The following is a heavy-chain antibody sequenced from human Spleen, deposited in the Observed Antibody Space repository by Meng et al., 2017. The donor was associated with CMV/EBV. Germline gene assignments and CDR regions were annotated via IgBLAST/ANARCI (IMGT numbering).Heavy chain of an antibody. Sequence: SVKVSCKASGFTFTTSAVQWVRQARGQRPEWIGWIVVDRGSTKYAQKFQERVTITRDMSTSTAYMELSSLRSEDTAVYYCVADPSAVVPSPIPYVMDVWGQGTTVTVSS. CDR2: IVVDRGST. J-gene: IGHJ6*02. V-gene: IGHV1-58*01. CDR3: VADPSAVVPSPIPYVMDV. D-gene: IGHD2-2*01. CDR1: GFTFTTSA.